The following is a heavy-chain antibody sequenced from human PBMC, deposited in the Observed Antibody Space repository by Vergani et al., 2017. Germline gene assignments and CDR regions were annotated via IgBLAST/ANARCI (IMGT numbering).Heavy chain of an antibody. D-gene: IGHD4-17*01. CDR2: INPSGGST. Sequence: QVQLVQSGAEVKKPGASVKVSCKASGYTFTSYYMHWVRQAPGQGLEWMGIINPSGGSTSYAQKFQGRVTITRDTSASTAYMELSSLRFEDTAVYYCARDEAVFVGGTTGLNYWGQGTLVTVSS. CDR3: ARDEAVFVGGTTGLNY. V-gene: IGHV1-46*01. CDR1: GYTFTSYY. J-gene: IGHJ4*02.